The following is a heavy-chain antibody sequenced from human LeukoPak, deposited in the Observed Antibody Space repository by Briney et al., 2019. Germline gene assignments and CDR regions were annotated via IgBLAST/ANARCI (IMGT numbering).Heavy chain of an antibody. Sequence: GASVKVSCKASGGTFSSYAISWVRQALGQGLEWMGGIIPIFGTANYAQKFQGRVTITADESTSTAYMELSSLRSEDTAVYYCARGGLGVPVSAFDIWGQGTMVTVSS. CDR1: GGTFSSYA. CDR2: IIPIFGTA. D-gene: IGHD3-10*01. CDR3: ARGGLGVPVSAFDI. J-gene: IGHJ3*02. V-gene: IGHV1-69*13.